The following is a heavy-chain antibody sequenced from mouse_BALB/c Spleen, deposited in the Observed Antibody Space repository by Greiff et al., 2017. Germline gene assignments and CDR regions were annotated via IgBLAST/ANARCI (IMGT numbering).Heavy chain of an antibody. J-gene: IGHJ1*01. CDR3: ARTGTSWYFDV. Sequence: VQLKESGGGLVKPGGSLKLSCAASGFTFSSYAMSWVRQSPEKRLEWVAEISSGGSYTYYPDTVTGRFTISRDNAKNTLYLEMSSLRSEDTAMYYCARTGTSWYFDVWGAGTTVTVSS. CDR1: GFTFSSYA. V-gene: IGHV5-9-4*01. D-gene: IGHD4-1*01. CDR2: ISSGGSYT.